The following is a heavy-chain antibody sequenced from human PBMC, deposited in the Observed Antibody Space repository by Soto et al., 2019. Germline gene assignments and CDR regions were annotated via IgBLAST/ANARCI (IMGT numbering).Heavy chain of an antibody. V-gene: IGHV3-74*01. J-gene: IGHJ5*02. CDR1: GFTFSSFW. Sequence: EVQLVESGGGLVQPGGSVRLSCAASGFTFSSFWMHWVRQAPGKGLEWVSRASPDGTSTSYADSVKGRFAISRHNAKNTRFRQMNSLRAEDTAVYYCTRHGSADYFLYDPWGQGTLVTVSS. CDR3: TRHGSADYFLYDP. CDR2: ASPDGTST. D-gene: IGHD3-16*01.